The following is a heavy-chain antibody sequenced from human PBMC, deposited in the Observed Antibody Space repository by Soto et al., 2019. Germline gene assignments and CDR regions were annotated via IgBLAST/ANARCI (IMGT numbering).Heavy chain of an antibody. CDR3: TRDLPFEAFGGVIAIPDYYYYYGMDV. CDR2: IRSKAYGGTT. J-gene: IGHJ6*02. D-gene: IGHD3-16*02. V-gene: IGHV3-49*03. Sequence: PGGSLRLSCTASGFTFGDYAMSWFRQAPGKGLEWVGFIRSKAYGGTTEYAASVKGRFTISRDDSKSIAYLQMNSLKTEDTAVYYCTRDLPFEAFGGVIAIPDYYYYYGMDVWGQGTTVTVSS. CDR1: GFTFGDYA.